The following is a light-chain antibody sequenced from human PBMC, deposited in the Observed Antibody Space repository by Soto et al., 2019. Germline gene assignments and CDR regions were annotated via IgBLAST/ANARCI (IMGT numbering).Light chain of an antibody. CDR2: AAS. Sequence: IQMTQSPSSLSASVGDRVTITCQATSSSRNYLNWYQHKPGQAPTLLIYAASSLQTGVPSRFSGSRSGTDFALTISSLQREDFATYYCQQTDTFPRTFGQGTKVEMK. CDR1: SSSRNY. CDR3: QQTDTFPRT. J-gene: IGKJ1*01. V-gene: IGKV1-39*01.